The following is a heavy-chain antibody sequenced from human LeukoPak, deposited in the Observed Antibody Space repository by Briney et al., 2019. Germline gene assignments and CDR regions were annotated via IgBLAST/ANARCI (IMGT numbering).Heavy chain of an antibody. V-gene: IGHV1-2*02. Sequence: ASVKVSCKASGYTFTSYDINWVRQAPGQGLEWMGWINPKNAGTNYAQKFQGRVTMTRDTSTGTAYMELSRLRSDDSAVYYCARTLYIAAAPGGFDYWGQGTLVAVSS. D-gene: IGHD6-13*01. CDR3: ARTLYIAAAPGGFDY. CDR2: INPKNAGT. CDR1: GYTFTSYD. J-gene: IGHJ4*02.